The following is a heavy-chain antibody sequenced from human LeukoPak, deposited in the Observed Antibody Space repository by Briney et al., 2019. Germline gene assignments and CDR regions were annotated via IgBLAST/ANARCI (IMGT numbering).Heavy chain of an antibody. V-gene: IGHV4-59*01. J-gene: IGHJ6*03. CDR3: ARVTYDILTGYYYMDV. CDR2: IYYSGST. D-gene: IGHD3-9*01. Sequence: PSETLSLTCTVSGGSISSYYWSWIRQPPGKGLEWIGYIYYSGSTNYNPSLKSRVTISVDTSKNQFSLKLSSVTAADTAVYYCARVTYDILTGYYYMDVWGKGTTVAISS. CDR1: GGSISSYY.